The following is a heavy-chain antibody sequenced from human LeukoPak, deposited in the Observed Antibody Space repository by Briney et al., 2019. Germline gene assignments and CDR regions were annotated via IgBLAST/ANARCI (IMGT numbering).Heavy chain of an antibody. J-gene: IGHJ1*01. CDR1: GYTFSSYE. CDR2: ISGSGTTI. D-gene: IGHD3-22*01. V-gene: IGHV3-48*03. CDR3: ARDYYDSSGYYRLQH. Sequence: TGGSLRLSCAASGYTFSSYEMNWVRQAPGKGLEWLSYISGSGTTICYADSVKGRFTISRDNAKNSLFLQMNSLRAEDTAVYYCARDYYDSSGYYRLQHWGQGTLVTVSS.